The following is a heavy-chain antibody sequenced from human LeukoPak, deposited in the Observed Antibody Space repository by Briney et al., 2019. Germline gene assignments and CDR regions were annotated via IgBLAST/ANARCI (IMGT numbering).Heavy chain of an antibody. CDR1: GGSISSYY. CDR2: MYYSGST. D-gene: IGHD6-13*01. CDR3: ARYSSSWYTFDI. V-gene: IGHV4-59*01. Sequence: SETLSLTCTVSGGSISSYYWGWIRQPPGKGLEWIGYMYYSGSTNYNPSLKSRVTISVDTSKNRFSLKLSSVTAADTAVYYCARYSSSWYTFDIWGQGTMVTVSS. J-gene: IGHJ3*02.